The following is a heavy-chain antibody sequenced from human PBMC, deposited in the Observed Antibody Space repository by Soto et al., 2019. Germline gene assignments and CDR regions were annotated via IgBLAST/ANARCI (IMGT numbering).Heavy chain of an antibody. D-gene: IGHD5-12*01. CDR2: ISTYSGDT. J-gene: IGHJ5*02. Sequence: QVHLVQSGVEVKTPGASVKVSCQASGYTFFTYDISWVRQAPGQGLEWMGWISTYSGDTKYTLKFQGRVTMTTDTSTPTVFLELRSLRTDDTTVYYCARHHGPTTSENWFDPWGQGTLVTVSS. CDR1: GYTFFTYD. CDR3: ARHHGPTTSENWFDP. V-gene: IGHV1-18*01.